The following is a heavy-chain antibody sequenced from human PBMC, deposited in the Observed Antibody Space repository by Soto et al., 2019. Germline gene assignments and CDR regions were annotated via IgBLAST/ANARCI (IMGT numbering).Heavy chain of an antibody. J-gene: IGHJ4*02. V-gene: IGHV1-18*01. D-gene: IGHD3-22*01. CDR2: ISAYNGNT. Sequence: ASVKVSCKASGGTFTSYAISWVRQAPGQGLEWMGWISAYNGNTNYAQKLQGRVTMTTDTSTSTAYMELRSLRSDDTAVYYCARLGGGHYDDSSGYHWGQGTLVTVYS. CDR3: ARLGGGHYDDSSGYH. CDR1: GGTFTSYA.